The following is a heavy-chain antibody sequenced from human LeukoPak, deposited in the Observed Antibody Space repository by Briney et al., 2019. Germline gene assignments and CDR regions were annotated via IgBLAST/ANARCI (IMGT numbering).Heavy chain of an antibody. V-gene: IGHV1-69*13. CDR3: ASNERNSSGYYANFDY. Sequence: SVKVSCKASGGTFSSYAISWVRQAPGQGLEWMGGIIPIFGTANYAQKFQGRVTITADESTSTAYMELSSLRSEDTAVYYCASNERNSSGYYANFDYWGQGTLVTVSS. D-gene: IGHD3-22*01. CDR1: GGTFSSYA. CDR2: IIPIFGTA. J-gene: IGHJ4*02.